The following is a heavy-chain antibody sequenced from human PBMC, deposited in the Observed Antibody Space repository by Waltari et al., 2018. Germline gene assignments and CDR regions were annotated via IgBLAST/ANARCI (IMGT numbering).Heavy chain of an antibody. V-gene: IGHV1-69*04. D-gene: IGHD3-9*01. CDR3: ARGGYDILTGYF. CDR1: GGTFSSYA. J-gene: IGHJ4*02. CDR2: IIPILGIA. Sequence: QVQLVQSGAEVKKPGSSVTVSCKASGGTFSSYAISWVRQAPGQGREWMGRIIPILGIANYAQKFQGRVTITADKSTSTAYMELSSLRSEDTAVYYCARGGYDILTGYFWGQGTLVTVSS.